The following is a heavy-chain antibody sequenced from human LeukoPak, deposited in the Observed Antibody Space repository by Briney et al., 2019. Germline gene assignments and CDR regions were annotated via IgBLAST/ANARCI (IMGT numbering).Heavy chain of an antibody. D-gene: IGHD3-10*01. CDR3: ARESPRGTGEAYYYMDV. CDR2: INHSGST. J-gene: IGHJ6*03. V-gene: IGHV4-34*01. CDR1: GGSFSGYY. Sequence: SETLSLTCAVYGGSFSGYYWSWIRQPPGKGLEWIGEINHSGSTNYNPSLKSRVTISVDTSKNQFSLKLSSVTPEDTAVYYCARESPRGTGEAYYYMDVWGKGTTVTVSS.